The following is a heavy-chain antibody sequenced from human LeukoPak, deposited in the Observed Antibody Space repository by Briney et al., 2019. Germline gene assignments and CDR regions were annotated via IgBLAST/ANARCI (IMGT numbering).Heavy chain of an antibody. J-gene: IGHJ4*02. Sequence: GGSLRLSCAASGFTLSSYAMSWARQAPGEGLEWVSDISGSGGSTYYADSVKGRFTISRDNSKNTLFLQMNSLRADDTAVYYCAKVSGNSYYYFDYWGREAWSPSPQ. D-gene: IGHD3-22*01. CDR1: GFTLSSYA. CDR2: ISGSGGST. CDR3: AKVSGNSYYYFDY. V-gene: IGHV3-23*01.